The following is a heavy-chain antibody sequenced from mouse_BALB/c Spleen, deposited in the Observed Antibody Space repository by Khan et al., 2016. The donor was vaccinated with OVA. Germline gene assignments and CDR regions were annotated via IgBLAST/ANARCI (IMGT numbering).Heavy chain of an antibody. V-gene: IGHV1-22*01. Sequence: EVQLQQSGPELVKPGASVKMSCKTSGYTFTEYTLHWGKQSHGKSLEWIGVIDPKNGVTSYNQKFKGKATLTVDKSSSTAYMEFRSLTSEDSAVFYCGRDAGCYWGQGTSVTVST. CDR2: IDPKNGVT. CDR1: GYTFTEYT. CDR3: GRDAGCY. J-gene: IGHJ4*01.